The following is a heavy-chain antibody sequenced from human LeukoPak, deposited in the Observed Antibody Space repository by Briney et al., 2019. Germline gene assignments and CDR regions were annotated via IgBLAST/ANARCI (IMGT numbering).Heavy chain of an antibody. Sequence: PGGSLRLSCAASGFTFSSYAMSWVRQAPGKGLEWVSSISSSSSYIYYADSVKGRFTISRDNAKNSLYLQMNSLRAEDTAVYYCARVVYATGYNWFDPWGQGTLVTVSS. J-gene: IGHJ5*02. CDR3: ARVVYATGYNWFDP. V-gene: IGHV3-21*01. D-gene: IGHD2-8*01. CDR1: GFTFSSYA. CDR2: ISSSSSYI.